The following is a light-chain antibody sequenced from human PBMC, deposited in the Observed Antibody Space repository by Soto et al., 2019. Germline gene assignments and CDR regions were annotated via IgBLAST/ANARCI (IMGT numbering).Light chain of an antibody. CDR3: TSYTTSSTLSYV. CDR2: EVS. CDR1: SSDVGGYNY. Sequence: QSVLTQPASVSGSPGQSITISCTGTSSDVGGYNYVSWYQQHPGKAPKLIIYEVSDRPSGVSTRFSGSKSGNSASLTISGLQAEDEADYYCTSYTTSSTLSYVFGTGTKSPS. J-gene: IGLJ1*01. V-gene: IGLV2-14*01.